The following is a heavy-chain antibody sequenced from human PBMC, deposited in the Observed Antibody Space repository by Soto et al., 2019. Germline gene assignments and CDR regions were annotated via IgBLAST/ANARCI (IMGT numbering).Heavy chain of an antibody. CDR1: GYSFNDYY. J-gene: IGHJ6*02. CDR3: AIDPYGMDV. CDR2: VEPGSGVT. V-gene: IGHV1-2*02. Sequence: QVHLVQSGADVRMPGASVKVSCKTSGYSFNDYYMHWVRQTPGQGLEWMGWVEPGSGVTNFAQKLQGRVTMTTDTSTSTAYMELRSLRSDDTAVYYCAIDPYGMDVWGQGTTVTVSS.